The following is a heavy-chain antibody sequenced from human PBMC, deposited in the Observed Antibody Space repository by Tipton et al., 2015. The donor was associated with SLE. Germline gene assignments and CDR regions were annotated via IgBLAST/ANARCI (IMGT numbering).Heavy chain of an antibody. CDR1: GFTFSKAW. V-gene: IGHV3-15*01. D-gene: IGHD2-21*01. CDR2: IKSKADGGTA. Sequence: GSLRLSCTTSGFTFSKAWMTWVRQAPGKGLEWVGRIKSKADGGTADYAAPVKARFTISREDSKDTLFLQMNSLKTEDTAVYYCATGPDWYSTLDYWGQGALVTVSS. J-gene: IGHJ4*02. CDR3: ATGPDWYSTLDY.